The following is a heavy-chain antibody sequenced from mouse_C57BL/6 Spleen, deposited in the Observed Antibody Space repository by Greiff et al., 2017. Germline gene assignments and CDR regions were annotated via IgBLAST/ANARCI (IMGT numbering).Heavy chain of an antibody. J-gene: IGHJ4*01. CDR3: ARGGNYDYGLYYFAMDY. Sequence: QVQLQQPGAELVKPGASVKLSCKASGYTFTSYWMQWVKQRPGQGLEWIGEVDPSDSYTNYNQKFKGKATLTVDTSSSTAYMQLSSLTSEDSAVYYCARGGNYDYGLYYFAMDYWGQGTSVTVSS. CDR1: GYTFTSYW. V-gene: IGHV1-50*01. CDR2: VDPSDSYT. D-gene: IGHD2-4*01.